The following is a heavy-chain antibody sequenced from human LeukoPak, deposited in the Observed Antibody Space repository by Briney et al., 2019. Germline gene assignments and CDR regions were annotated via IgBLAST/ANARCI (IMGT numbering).Heavy chain of an antibody. CDR1: GFTFSSYS. J-gene: IGHJ4*02. V-gene: IGHV3-21*01. CDR2: ISGTSSYI. Sequence: GGSLRLSCAASGFTFSSYSMNWVRQAPGKGLEWVSSISGTSSYIYYADSLKGRFTVSRDNAKNSLFLQINSLRAEDTGLYYCAREDNQPLIYNSFDYWGQGTLVTVSS. D-gene: IGHD5-24*01. CDR3: AREDNQPLIYNSFDY.